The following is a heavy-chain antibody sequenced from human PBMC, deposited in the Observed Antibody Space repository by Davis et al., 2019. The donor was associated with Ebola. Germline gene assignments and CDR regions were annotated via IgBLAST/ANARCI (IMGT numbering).Heavy chain of an antibody. CDR3: AKGGSGWPSDYSYGLGV. D-gene: IGHD6-19*01. CDR1: GFTVSDKY. J-gene: IGHJ6*04. Sequence: GGSLRLSCAASGFTVSDKYMSWVRQAPGKGLEWVSVIYRDGRMYHADSVKGRFTISRDNSKNTLYLQMNSLRVDDTAVYYCAKGGSGWPSDYSYGLGVWGKGTTVTVSS. V-gene: IGHV3-53*01. CDR2: IYRDGRM.